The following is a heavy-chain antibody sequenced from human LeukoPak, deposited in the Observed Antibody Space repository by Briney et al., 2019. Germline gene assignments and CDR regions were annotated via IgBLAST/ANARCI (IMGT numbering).Heavy chain of an antibody. D-gene: IGHD5-12*01. CDR3: AKDLYSGYPYCFDY. J-gene: IGHJ4*02. CDR1: GFTFSSYG. CDR2: IRYDGSNK. Sequence: GALRLSCAASGFTFSSYGMHWVRQAPGKGLEWVAFIRYDGSNKYYADSVKGRFTISRDNSKNTLYLQMNSLRAEDTAVFYCAKDLYSGYPYCFDYWGQGTLVTVSS. V-gene: IGHV3-30*02.